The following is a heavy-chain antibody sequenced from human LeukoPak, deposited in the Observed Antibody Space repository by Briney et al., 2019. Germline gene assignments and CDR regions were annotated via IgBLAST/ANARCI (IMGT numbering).Heavy chain of an antibody. CDR3: ARDQYYDSKGWFDP. Sequence: ASVKVSCKASGYTFNSHGITWVRQAPGQGLEWMGWISTYNGNTNYAQKLQGRVTITTDTSTSTVYMELRGLRSDDTAVYYCARDQYYDSKGWFDPWGQGTLVTVYS. V-gene: IGHV1-18*01. D-gene: IGHD3-16*01. J-gene: IGHJ5*02. CDR2: ISTYNGNT. CDR1: GYTFNSHG.